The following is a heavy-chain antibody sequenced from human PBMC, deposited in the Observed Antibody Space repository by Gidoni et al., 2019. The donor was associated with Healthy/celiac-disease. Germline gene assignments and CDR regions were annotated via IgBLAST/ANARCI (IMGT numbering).Heavy chain of an antibody. V-gene: IGHV2-5*01. Sequence: QITLEESGPTGVKPTQTSTLTCTFSGFSLETTGLVVGWIRQPPGKALAWLAVIYWNDDKRYSPSLNNRVTILKDTSSNQVLPTLPNLDPVYTATYFCGHTQTPMGPTSPPLYAFDFLGPVTPVTLSS. CDR1: GFSLETTGLV. CDR2: IYWNDDK. D-gene: IGHD3-10*01. CDR3: GHTQTPMGPTSPPLYAFDF. J-gene: IGHJ3*01.